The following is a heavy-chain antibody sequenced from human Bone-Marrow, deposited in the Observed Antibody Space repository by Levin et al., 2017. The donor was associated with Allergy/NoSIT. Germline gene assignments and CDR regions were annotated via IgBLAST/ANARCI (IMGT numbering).Heavy chain of an antibody. D-gene: IGHD3-10*01. Sequence: KAGGSLRLSCKGSGYSFAIYWIAWVRQMPGKGLELVGIIYPGDSDTTYSPSFQGQVTISVDKSINTAYLQWSSLEASDSAMYYCARSSASGTYPDYWGQGTLVTVFS. CDR1: GYSFAIYW. CDR2: IYPGDSDT. V-gene: IGHV5-51*01. CDR3: ARSSASGTYPDY. J-gene: IGHJ4*02.